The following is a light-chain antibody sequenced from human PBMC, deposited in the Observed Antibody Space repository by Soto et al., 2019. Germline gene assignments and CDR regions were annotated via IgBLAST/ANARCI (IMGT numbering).Light chain of an antibody. CDR2: GAS. CDR3: QQTFNSPPWT. J-gene: IGKJ1*01. Sequence: DIQMTQSPSSLSASVGDTVTITCRASQNIDFYLNWYQQKPGTAPKVLISGASSLQRGVPSRFSGSGSGTEFTLTINNLQPEDFARYFCQQTFNSPPWTFGQGTKVDVK. CDR1: QNIDFY. V-gene: IGKV1-39*01.